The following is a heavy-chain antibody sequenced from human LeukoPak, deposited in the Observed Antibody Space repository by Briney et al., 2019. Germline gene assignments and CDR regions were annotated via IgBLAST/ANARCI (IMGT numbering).Heavy chain of an antibody. V-gene: IGHV1-3*01. CDR2: INAGNGNT. Sequence: ASVKVSCKASGYTFTSYAMHWVRQAPGQRLEWMGWINAGNGNTKYSQKFQGRVTITRDTSASTAYMELSSLRSEDTAVYYCARDSGSYAGDDYWGQGALVTVSS. D-gene: IGHD1-26*01. J-gene: IGHJ4*02. CDR3: ARDSGSYAGDDY. CDR1: GYTFTSYA.